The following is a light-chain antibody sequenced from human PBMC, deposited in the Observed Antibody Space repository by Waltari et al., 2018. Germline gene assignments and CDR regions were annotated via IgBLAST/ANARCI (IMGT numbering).Light chain of an antibody. CDR1: SSYVGGYNF. CDR2: DVN. J-gene: IGLJ3*02. V-gene: IGLV2-14*03. CDR3: SSYTISSTWV. Sequence: QSALTQPASVSGSPGQSITISCTGTSSYVGGYNFVSWYQQHPGKAPKLMIYDVNHRPSGVSNRFSGSKSGNTASLTISGLQAEDEADYFCSSYTISSTWVFGGGTNLTVL.